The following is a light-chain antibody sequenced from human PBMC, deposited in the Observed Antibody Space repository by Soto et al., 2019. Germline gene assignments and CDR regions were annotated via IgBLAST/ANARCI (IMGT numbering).Light chain of an antibody. V-gene: IGKV3-15*01. J-gene: IGKJ2*01. Sequence: EIVMTQSPAPLSVSPRERATLSCRASQRISSNLAWYQQKPGQAPRLLIYGASTRATGIPERFSGSGSGTEFTLTISSLQSEDFAVYYCQQYNNWPPAYTFGQGTKVEIK. CDR1: QRISSN. CDR2: GAS. CDR3: QQYNNWPPAYT.